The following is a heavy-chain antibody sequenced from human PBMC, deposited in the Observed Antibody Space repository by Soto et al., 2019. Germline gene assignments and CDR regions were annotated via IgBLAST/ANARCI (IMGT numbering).Heavy chain of an antibody. D-gene: IGHD6-19*01. J-gene: IGHJ4*02. CDR3: ALYSSGSYFDY. CDR2: IYWDDDK. Sequence: QITLKESGPTLVKPTQTLTLTCTFSGFSLSTSGVGVGWIRQPPGKALEWLALIYWDDDKRYSPSLKSRLTITKDTSQNQVVLTMTNMDPVDTATYYPALYSSGSYFDYWGQGTLVTVSS. V-gene: IGHV2-5*02. CDR1: GFSLSTSGVG.